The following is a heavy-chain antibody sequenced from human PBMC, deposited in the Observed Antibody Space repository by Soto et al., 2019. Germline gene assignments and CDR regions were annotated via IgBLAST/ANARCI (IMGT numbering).Heavy chain of an antibody. CDR3: AKGGSLGLGLELPPTPVGGYMDV. J-gene: IGHJ6*03. V-gene: IGHV3-30*18. CDR2: ISYDGSNK. Sequence: HPGGSLRLSCAASGFTFSSYGMHWVRQAPGKGLEWVAVISYDGSNKYYADSVKGRFTISRDNSKNTLYLQMNSLRAEDTAVYYCAKGGSLGLGLELPPTPVGGYMDVWGKGTTVTVSS. D-gene: IGHD1-7*01. CDR1: GFTFSSYG.